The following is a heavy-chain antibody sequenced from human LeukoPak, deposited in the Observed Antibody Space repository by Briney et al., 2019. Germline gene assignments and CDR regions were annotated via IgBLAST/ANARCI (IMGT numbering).Heavy chain of an antibody. CDR1: GYSISSGYY. D-gene: IGHD3-22*01. CDR3: ARDADSSGYPSNWFDP. CDR2: IHSSGNT. Sequence: SATLSLTCTVSGYSISSGYYWGWIRQPPGKRLEWVGSIHSSGNTYYNPTLKSRVTISVDTSKNQFSLKLSSVTAADTAVYYCARDADSSGYPSNWFDPWGQGTLVTVSS. J-gene: IGHJ5*02. V-gene: IGHV4-38-2*02.